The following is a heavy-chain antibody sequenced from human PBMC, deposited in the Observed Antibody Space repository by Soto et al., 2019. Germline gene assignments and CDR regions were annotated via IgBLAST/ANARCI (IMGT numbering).Heavy chain of an antibody. Sequence: GGSLRLSCAASGFTFSSYGMHWVRQAPGKGLEWVAVISYDGSNKYYADSVKGRFTISRDNSKNTLYLQMNSLRAEDTAVYYCATEDPYGSGSYYDYWGQGTLVTVSS. D-gene: IGHD3-10*01. CDR2: ISYDGSNK. CDR1: GFTFSSYG. J-gene: IGHJ4*02. CDR3: ATEDPYGSGSYYDY. V-gene: IGHV3-30*03.